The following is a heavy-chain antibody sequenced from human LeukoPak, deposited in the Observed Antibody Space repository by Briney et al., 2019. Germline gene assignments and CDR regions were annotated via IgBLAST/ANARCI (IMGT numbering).Heavy chain of an antibody. J-gene: IGHJ4*02. CDR1: GFTFSSYS. CDR2: ISASGSSI. Sequence: PGGSLRLSCAASGFTFSSYSMNWVRQAPGKGLEWISWISASGSSIYYADSVKGQFIISRDNAKNSLYLQMNSLRGEDTAVYYCARGGAYDRRFDYWGQGTLVTVSS. D-gene: IGHD5-12*01. CDR3: ARGGAYDRRFDY. V-gene: IGHV3-48*04.